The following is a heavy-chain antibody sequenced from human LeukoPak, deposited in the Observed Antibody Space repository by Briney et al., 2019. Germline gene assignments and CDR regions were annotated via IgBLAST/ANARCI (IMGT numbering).Heavy chain of an antibody. V-gene: IGHV3-48*03. Sequence: GGSLRLSCAVSGFTFSSYEMNWVRQAPGKGLECVSYISSSGSTIYYADSVKGRFTISRDNAKNSLYLQMNSLRAEDTAVYYCAAPYGSGSYYNSLDYWGQGTLVTVSS. D-gene: IGHD3-10*01. CDR1: GFTFSSYE. CDR2: ISSSGSTI. CDR3: AAPYGSGSYYNSLDY. J-gene: IGHJ4*02.